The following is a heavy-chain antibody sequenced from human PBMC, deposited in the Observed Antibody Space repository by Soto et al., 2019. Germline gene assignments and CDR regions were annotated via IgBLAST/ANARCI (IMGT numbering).Heavy chain of an antibody. CDR2: IYHSGTT. CDR1: GGYIGNHD. J-gene: IGHJ5*02. D-gene: IGHD6-13*01. Sequence: LETLSLTCSVSGGYIGNHDLSWIRQSPGKGLEWIANIYHSGTTNYNLSLKGRVTISIDSSKNQVSLKLNSVTAADTAVYYCARGGYRTLAWFDPWGQGTLVTVSS. CDR3: ARGGYRTLAWFDP. V-gene: IGHV4-59*11.